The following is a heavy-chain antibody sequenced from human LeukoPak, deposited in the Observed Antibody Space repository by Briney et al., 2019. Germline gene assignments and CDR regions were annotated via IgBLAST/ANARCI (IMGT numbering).Heavy chain of an antibody. CDR1: GYTFTGYY. Sequence: ASVKVSCKASGYTFTGYYMHWVRQAPGQGLEGMGWINPNSGGTNYAQKFQGRVTMTRDTSISTAYMELSRLRSDDTAVYYCARFRDGGLQFDYWGQGTLVTVSS. J-gene: IGHJ4*02. CDR2: INPNSGGT. D-gene: IGHD2-21*02. V-gene: IGHV1-2*02. CDR3: ARFRDGGLQFDY.